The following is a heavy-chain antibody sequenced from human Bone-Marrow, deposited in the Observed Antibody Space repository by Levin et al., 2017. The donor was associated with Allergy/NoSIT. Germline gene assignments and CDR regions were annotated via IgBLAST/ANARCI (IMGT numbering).Heavy chain of an antibody. J-gene: IGHJ6*03. CDR1: GYTFTGYY. CDR3: ARDPRYDFWSGYSYMDV. Sequence: ASVKVSCKASGYTFTGYYMHWVRQAPGQGLEWMGRINPNSGGTNYAQKFQGRVTMTRDTSISTAYMELSRLRSDDTAVYYCARDPRYDFWSGYSYMDVWGKGTTVTVSS. CDR2: INPNSGGT. V-gene: IGHV1-2*06. D-gene: IGHD3-3*01.